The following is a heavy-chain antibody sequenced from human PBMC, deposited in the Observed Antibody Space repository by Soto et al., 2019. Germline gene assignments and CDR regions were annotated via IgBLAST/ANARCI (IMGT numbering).Heavy chain of an antibody. D-gene: IGHD2-15*01. J-gene: IGHJ5*02. CDR3: ARGTIGYCSGGSCQNWFDP. CDR1: GDSVSSNSAA. Sequence: QTLSLTCAISGDSVSSNSAAWNWIRQSPSRGLEWLGRTYYRSKWYNDYAVSVKSRITINPDTSKNQFSLQLNSVTPEDTAVYYCARGTIGYCSGGSCQNWFDPWGQGTLVTVSS. CDR2: TYYRSKWYN. V-gene: IGHV6-1*01.